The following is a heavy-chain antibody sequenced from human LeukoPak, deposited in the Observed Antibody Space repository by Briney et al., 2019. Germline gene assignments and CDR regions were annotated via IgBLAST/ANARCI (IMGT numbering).Heavy chain of an antibody. V-gene: IGHV1-46*01. Sequence: GASVKVSCKASGYTFTSYYMHWVRQAPGQGLEWMGIINPSGGSTSYAQKFQGRVTMTRDMSTSTVYMELRSLRSDDTAVYYCARDPQPYDFWSGYYTADYWGQGTLVTVSS. CDR1: GYTFTSYY. J-gene: IGHJ4*02. CDR3: ARDPQPYDFWSGYYTADY. D-gene: IGHD3-3*01. CDR2: INPSGGST.